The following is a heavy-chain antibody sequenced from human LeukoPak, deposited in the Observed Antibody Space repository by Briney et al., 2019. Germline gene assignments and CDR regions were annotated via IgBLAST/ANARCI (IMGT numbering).Heavy chain of an antibody. Sequence: ASLKLSCKASGYTFTGYYMNWVRQAPGPGLEWMGWINPNDGGTNYAQKFQGRVTMTTDTSISTAYMELSRLRSDDTAVYYCARADTAMVFYVDYWGQGTLVTVSS. CDR3: ARADTAMVFYVDY. CDR2: INPNDGGT. CDR1: GYTFTGYY. J-gene: IGHJ4*02. D-gene: IGHD5-18*01. V-gene: IGHV1-2*02.